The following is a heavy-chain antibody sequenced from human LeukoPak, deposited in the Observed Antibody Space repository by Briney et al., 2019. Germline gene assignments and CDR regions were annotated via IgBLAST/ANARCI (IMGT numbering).Heavy chain of an antibody. D-gene: IGHD3-10*01. CDR1: GGSISSSSYF. CDR2: IYYSGST. V-gene: IGHV4-39*01. J-gene: IGHJ3*02. Sequence: SETLSLTCTVSGGSISSSSYFWGWIRQPPGRGLEWIGSIYYSGSTYYNSSLNSRVTISVDTSKNQFSLKLSSVTAADTAVYYCARVRDYGSGSSPAFDIWGQGTMVTVSS. CDR3: ARVRDYGSGSSPAFDI.